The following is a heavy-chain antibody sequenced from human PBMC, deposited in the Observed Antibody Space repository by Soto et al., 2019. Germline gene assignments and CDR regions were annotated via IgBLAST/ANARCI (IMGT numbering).Heavy chain of an antibody. CDR2: INHRGSS. D-gene: IGHD6-19*01. J-gene: IGHJ6*02. CDR3: AKDQASSGWYSYYGMDV. Sequence: PSETLSLTCAVNGGSLSGYYWSWIRQSPGKGLEWIGEINHRGSSDYNPSLKSRVTLSIDASMNHVTLELTSVTAADTAVYYCAKDQASSGWYSYYGMDVWGQGTTVTVSS. V-gene: IGHV4-34*01. CDR1: GGSLSGYY.